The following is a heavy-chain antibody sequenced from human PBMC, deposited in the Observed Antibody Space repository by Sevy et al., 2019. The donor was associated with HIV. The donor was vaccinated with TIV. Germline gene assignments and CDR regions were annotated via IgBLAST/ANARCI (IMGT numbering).Heavy chain of an antibody. J-gene: IGHJ5*02. V-gene: IGHV1-2*02. D-gene: IGHD5-12*01. CDR3: ATYSDYGGAFDP. CDR2: INPNSGGT. CDR1: GYTFTAHY. Sequence: ASVKVSCKAFGYTFTAHYMHWVRLVPGQGLEWMGWINPNSGGTKYAQKFQGRVTMTRDTSISTAYMEMSRLRTDDTVLYYCATYSDYGGAFDPWGQGTLVTVSS.